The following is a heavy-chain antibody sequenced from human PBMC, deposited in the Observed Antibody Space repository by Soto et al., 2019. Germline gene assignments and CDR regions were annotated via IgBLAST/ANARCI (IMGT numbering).Heavy chain of an antibody. V-gene: IGHV3-30-3*01. CDR1: GSTFSSYG. Sequence: GGYLRLSCAASGSTFSSYGIHWVRQAPGKGLDWAAVISYDGSNRYYADSVKGRFTISRDNSKSTLYLQMNSLRAEDNASYYFVIDSAYIVLQYIIVLFGKERVRYSSTLDVWGHWTTGTFSS. CDR3: VIDSAYIVLQYIIVLFGKERVRYSSTLDV. D-gene: IGHD3-10*02. J-gene: IGHJ6*01. CDR2: ISYDGSNR.